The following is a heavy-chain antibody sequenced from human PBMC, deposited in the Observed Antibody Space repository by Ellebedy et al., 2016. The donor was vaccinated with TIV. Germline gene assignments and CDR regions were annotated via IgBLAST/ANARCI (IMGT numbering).Heavy chain of an antibody. CDR2: ITWNSDRV. CDR3: AKDLERGLEWSQSAFDY. Sequence: GGSLRLXCAASGFTFDDYAMHWVRQVPGKGLEWVSGITWNSDRVTHADSVKGRFTISRDNAKKSLYLQMYSLRPADTALYYCAKDLERGLEWSQSAFDYWGQGTLVTVSS. J-gene: IGHJ4*02. D-gene: IGHD3-3*01. V-gene: IGHV3-9*01. CDR1: GFTFDDYA.